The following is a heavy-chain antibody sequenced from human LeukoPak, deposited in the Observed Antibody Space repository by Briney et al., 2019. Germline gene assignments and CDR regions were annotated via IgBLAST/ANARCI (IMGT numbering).Heavy chain of an antibody. Sequence: ASVKVSCKASGYTFSGHYVHWVRQAPGQGLEWMGRINPSNGDTHYAQRFQGRVTMTRDTSISTAYMELSGLRSGDTAVYYCARSKSDFDFWGQGTLVTVSS. J-gene: IGHJ4*02. V-gene: IGHV1-2*06. CDR1: GYTFSGHY. CDR3: ARSKSDFDF. CDR2: INPSNGDT.